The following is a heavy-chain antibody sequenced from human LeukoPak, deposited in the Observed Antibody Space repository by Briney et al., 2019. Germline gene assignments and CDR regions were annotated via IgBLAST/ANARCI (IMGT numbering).Heavy chain of an antibody. CDR3: ARVPNWGTIDDY. CDR2: INPKSGGT. V-gene: IGHV1-2*02. D-gene: IGHD7-27*01. CDR1: GYTFTGYY. J-gene: IGHJ4*02. Sequence: ASVKVSCKASGYTFTGYYMHWVRQAPGQGLEWMGWINPKSGGTNYAQKFQGRVTMTRDTSISAAYMDLSRLRSDDTAVYYCARVPNWGTIDDYWGQGTLVTVSS.